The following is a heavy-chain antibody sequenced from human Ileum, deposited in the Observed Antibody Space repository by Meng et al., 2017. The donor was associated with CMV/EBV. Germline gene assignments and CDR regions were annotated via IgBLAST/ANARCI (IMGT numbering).Heavy chain of an antibody. CDR3: AKYMSGCYTGLDY. CDR2: ISGSGGST. J-gene: IGHJ4*02. Sequence: GESLKISCAASGFTFSSYFLIWVRQAPGKGLEWVSTISGSGGSTYYADSVKGRFTISRDNSNNRVYLQMNSLRAADTAVYCCAKYMSGCYTGLDYWGQGTLVTVSS. CDR1: GFTFSSYF. V-gene: IGHV3-23*01. D-gene: IGHD3-3*01.